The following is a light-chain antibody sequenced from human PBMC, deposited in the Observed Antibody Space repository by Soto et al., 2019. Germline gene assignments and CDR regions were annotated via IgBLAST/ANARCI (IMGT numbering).Light chain of an antibody. CDR2: EVT. CDR1: SSDIGGYNY. V-gene: IGLV2-14*01. Sequence: QSALTQPASVSGSPGQSITVSCTGTSSDIGGYNYVSWYQQHPGKAPKLIVYEVTNRPSGVSDRFSGSKSGNTASLTISGLQADDEGYYYCSSYTSRSTLYVFGTGTKLTVL. J-gene: IGLJ1*01. CDR3: SSYTSRSTLYV.